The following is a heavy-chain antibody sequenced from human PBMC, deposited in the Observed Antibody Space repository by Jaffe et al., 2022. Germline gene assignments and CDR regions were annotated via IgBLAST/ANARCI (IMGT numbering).Heavy chain of an antibody. CDR3: TRGGSYLGYYFDY. D-gene: IGHD1-26*01. V-gene: IGHV3-49*04. CDR2: IRSKAYGGAT. CDR1: GFTFGDYA. J-gene: IGHJ4*02. Sequence: EVQLVDSGGGLVQPGRSLTLSCTASGFTFGDYAMSWVRQVPGKGLEYISFIRSKAYGGATHYAASVKDRFIISRDDSKSIAYLQMNSLKTEDTAVYYCTRGGSYLGYYFDYWGQGTLVTVSS.